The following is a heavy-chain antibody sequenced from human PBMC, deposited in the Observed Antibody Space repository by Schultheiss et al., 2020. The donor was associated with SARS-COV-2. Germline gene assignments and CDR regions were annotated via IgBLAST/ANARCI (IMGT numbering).Heavy chain of an antibody. J-gene: IGHJ4*02. CDR2: ISVFNGNT. CDR3: ARNGAARDSSGHYYGY. V-gene: IGHV1-18*01. D-gene: IGHD3-22*01. CDR1: GYVFMNFG. Sequence: ASVKVSCKASGYVFMNFGITWVRLAPGQGLEWMGWISVFNGNTNYAQKLQGRVTMTTDTSTSTAYMELRSLRSDDTAVYYCARNGAARDSSGHYYGYWGQGTLVTVSS.